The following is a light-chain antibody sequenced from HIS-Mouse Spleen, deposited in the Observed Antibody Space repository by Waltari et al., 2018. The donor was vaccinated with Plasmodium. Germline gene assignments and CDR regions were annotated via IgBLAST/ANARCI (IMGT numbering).Light chain of an antibody. J-gene: IGLJ1*01. CDR2: QDS. CDR1: KLGDKY. CDR3: QAWDSSTDYV. V-gene: IGLV3-1*01. Sequence: SYELTQPPSVSVSTGQTASITCSGDKLGDKYACWYQQKPGQSPVLVIYQDSKRPSGIPERISGSNYGNTATLTISGTQAMDEADYYCQAWDSSTDYVFGTGTKVTVL.